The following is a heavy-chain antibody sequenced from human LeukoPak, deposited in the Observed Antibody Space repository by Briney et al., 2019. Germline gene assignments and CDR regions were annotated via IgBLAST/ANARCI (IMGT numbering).Heavy chain of an antibody. CDR3: AREIFGSGSHPDF. D-gene: IGHD3-10*01. CDR1: GFSFDTYA. CDR2: IWHDGSHK. V-gene: IGHV3-33*01. J-gene: IGHJ4*02. Sequence: GGSLRLSCAASGFSFDTYAMHWVRQAPGQGLEWVALIWHDGSHKFYSNSVRGQSTISRDNSKNTVYLQMNNLRPDDTAVYYCAREIFGSGSHPDFWGQGTLVTVSS.